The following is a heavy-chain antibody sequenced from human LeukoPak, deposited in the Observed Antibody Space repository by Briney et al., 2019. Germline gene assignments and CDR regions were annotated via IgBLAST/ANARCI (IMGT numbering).Heavy chain of an antibody. CDR1: GFTFSSYS. V-gene: IGHV3-21*04. CDR2: ISSSSSYI. Sequence: PGGSLRLSCAASGFTFSSYSMNWVRQAPGKGLEWVSSISSSSSYIYYADSVKGRFTISRDNAKNSLYLQMNSLRAEDTAVYYCAKDLWVYGSGKDLTFDYWGQGTLVTVSS. D-gene: IGHD3-10*01. CDR3: AKDLWVYGSGKDLTFDY. J-gene: IGHJ4*02.